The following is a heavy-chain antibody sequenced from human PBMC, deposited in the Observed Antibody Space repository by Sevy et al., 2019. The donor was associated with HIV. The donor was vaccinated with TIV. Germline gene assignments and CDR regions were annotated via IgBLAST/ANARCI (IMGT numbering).Heavy chain of an antibody. J-gene: IGHJ3*02. V-gene: IGHV6-1*01. CDR1: GDSVSSNSAA. D-gene: IGHD6-6*01. CDR2: TYYRSKWYN. CDR3: ARVGSSSSDLYNAFDI. Sequence: SQTLSLTCAISGDSVSSNSAAWNWIRQSPSRGLEWLGRTYYRSKWYNDYAVSVKSRITINPDTSKIQSSLQLNSVTPEYTTRYYYARVGSSSSDLYNAFDIWCQGTMVTVSS.